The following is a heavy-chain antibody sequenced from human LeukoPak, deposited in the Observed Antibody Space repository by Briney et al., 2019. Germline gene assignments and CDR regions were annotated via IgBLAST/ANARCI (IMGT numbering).Heavy chain of an antibody. J-gene: IGHJ4*02. V-gene: IGHV3-7*01. CDR3: ARDGSPHTSGYYRFGGFDC. CDR2: IKQDGSEM. CDR1: GFRFNKDW. D-gene: IGHD3-22*01. Sequence: GGSLRLSCAASGFRFNKDWMSWVRQAPGKGLEWVANIKQDGSEMYYVDSVEGRFTVSRDNAKNSLYLQMDSLRAEDTAVYYCARDGSPHTSGYYRFGGFDCWGQGTLVTVSS.